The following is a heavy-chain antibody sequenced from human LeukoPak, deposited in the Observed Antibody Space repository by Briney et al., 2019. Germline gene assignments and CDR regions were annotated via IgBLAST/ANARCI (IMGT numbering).Heavy chain of an antibody. CDR1: GGSFSGYY. J-gene: IGHJ5*02. V-gene: IGHV4-34*01. CDR2: INHSGST. D-gene: IGHD6-13*01. CDR3: ARGAYSSSWYRWFDP. Sequence: SETLSLTCAVYGGSFSGYYWSWIRQPPGKGLEWIGEINHSGSTNYNPSLKSRVIISVDTSKNQFSLKLSSVTAADTAVYYCARGAYSSSWYRWFDPWGQGTLVTVSS.